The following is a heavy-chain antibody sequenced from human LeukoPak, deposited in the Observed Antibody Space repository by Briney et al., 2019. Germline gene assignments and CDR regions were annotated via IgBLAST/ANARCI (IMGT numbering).Heavy chain of an antibody. CDR1: GFTFSSYA. CDR3: AKGCGGDCYSDY. V-gene: IGHV3-23*01. Sequence: GGSLRLSCAASGFTFSSYAMSWVRQAPGKGLEWVSAISGSGGSTYYADSVKGRFTISRDNSKNTLYLQMNSLRAEDTAVCYCAKGCGGDCYSDYWGQGTLVTVSS. D-gene: IGHD2-21*02. CDR2: ISGSGGST. J-gene: IGHJ4*02.